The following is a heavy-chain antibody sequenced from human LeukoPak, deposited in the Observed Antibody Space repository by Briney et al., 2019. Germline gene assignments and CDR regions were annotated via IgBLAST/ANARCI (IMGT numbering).Heavy chain of an antibody. CDR2: ISGSGGST. CDR3: AKGVEYSSSIPDGSYYYYYMDV. CDR1: GFTFSCYA. V-gene: IGHV3-23*01. D-gene: IGHD6-6*01. Sequence: GGSLRLSCAASGFTFSCYAMSWVRQAPGKGLELVSAISGSGGSTYYADSVKGRLTNSRDNSKNTLYLQMNSLRAEDTAVYYCAKGVEYSSSIPDGSYYYYYMDVWGKGTTVTVSS. J-gene: IGHJ6*03.